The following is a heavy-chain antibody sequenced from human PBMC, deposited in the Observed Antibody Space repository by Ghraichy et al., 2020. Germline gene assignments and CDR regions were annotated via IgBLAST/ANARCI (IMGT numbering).Heavy chain of an antibody. D-gene: IGHD3-10*01. CDR3: ATGRGDY. CDR2: VKEHVSLK. Sequence: GGSLRLSCAASGFTFSAQWMSWVRQAPGKGLAWVAIVKEHVSLKYYVDSVKGRFTISRDDATSSLYLQMNILRAEYTAMYYCATGRGDYWGQVTLVIVSS. V-gene: IGHV3-7*01. J-gene: IGHJ4*02. CDR1: GFTFSAQW.